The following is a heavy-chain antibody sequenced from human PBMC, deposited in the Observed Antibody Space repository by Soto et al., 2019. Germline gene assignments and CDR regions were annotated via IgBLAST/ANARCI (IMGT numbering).Heavy chain of an antibody. D-gene: IGHD5-12*01. V-gene: IGHV3-30*18. CDR3: AKGLPAVDWLRYGMDV. J-gene: IGHJ6*02. Sequence: GGSLRLSCAASGFTFSSYGMHWVRQAPGKGLEWVAVISYDGSNKYYADSVKGRFTISRDNSKNTLYLQMNSLRAEDTAVYYCAKGLPAVDWLRYGMDVWGQGTTVTVSS. CDR2: ISYDGSNK. CDR1: GFTFSSYG.